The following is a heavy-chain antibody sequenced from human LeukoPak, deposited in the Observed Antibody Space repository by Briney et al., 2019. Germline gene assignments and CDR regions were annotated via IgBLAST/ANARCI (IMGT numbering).Heavy chain of an antibody. CDR1: GDAITSDKYY. D-gene: IGHD2/OR15-2a*01. V-gene: IGHV4-39*01. CDR3: ARGLTSMPPGGY. J-gene: IGHJ4*02. Sequence: PSETLSLTCTVSGDAITSDKYYWGWIRQPPGKGLEWIGNIHHSGSTYYSPSLKSRVTISVDTSKNQFSLKLSSVTAADTAVYYCARGLTSMPPGGYWGQGTLVTVSS. CDR2: IHHSGST.